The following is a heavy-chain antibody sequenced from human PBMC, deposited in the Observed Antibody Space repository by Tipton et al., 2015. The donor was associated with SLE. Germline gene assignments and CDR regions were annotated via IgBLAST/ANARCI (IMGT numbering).Heavy chain of an antibody. CDR2: ISSGGTNI. D-gene: IGHD1-1*01. J-gene: IGHJ4*02. Sequence: GSLRLSCAASGFTFSSFEISWVRQAPGKGLEWVAYISSGGTNIYYADSVKGRFTISRDNARNSLHLQMSSLRAEDTAVYYCARGPNWQSRRVYYFDSWGQGSLVTVSS. V-gene: IGHV3-48*03. CDR3: ARGPNWQSRRVYYFDS. CDR1: GFTFSSFE.